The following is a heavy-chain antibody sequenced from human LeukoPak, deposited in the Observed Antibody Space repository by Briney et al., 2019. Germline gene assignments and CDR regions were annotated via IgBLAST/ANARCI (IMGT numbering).Heavy chain of an antibody. J-gene: IGHJ4*02. CDR3: AKAEGYDILTGLDY. V-gene: IGHV3-23*01. CDR2: IGASGGST. CDR1: GLTFSSYA. D-gene: IGHD3-9*01. Sequence: GGSLRLSCATSGLTFSSYAMSWVRQAPGKGLEWVSGIGASGGSTYYADSVKGRFTISRDNSKNTLYLQMNSLRTEDTALYYCAKAEGYDILTGLDYWGQGTLVTVSS.